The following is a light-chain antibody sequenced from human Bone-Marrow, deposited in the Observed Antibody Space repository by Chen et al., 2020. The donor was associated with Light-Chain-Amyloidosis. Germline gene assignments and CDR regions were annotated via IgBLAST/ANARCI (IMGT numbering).Light chain of an antibody. CDR1: KSNIGSNT. Sequence: QSVLTQPPSASGTPGQTVILSCSGGKSNIGSNTVNWYQQFPGTAPRLLIHNDHNRPSGVPDRFSGCKSDNSGSLAISGLQSEDEADYYCAAWDDSLTGWVFGGGTRLTVL. CDR2: NDH. V-gene: IGLV1-44*01. CDR3: AAWDDSLTGWV. J-gene: IGLJ3*02.